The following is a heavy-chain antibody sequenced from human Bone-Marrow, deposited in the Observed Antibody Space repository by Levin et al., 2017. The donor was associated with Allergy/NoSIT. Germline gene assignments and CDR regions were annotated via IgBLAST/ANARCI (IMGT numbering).Heavy chain of an antibody. CDR1: GASIGSSSYY. D-gene: IGHD2-21*01. V-gene: IGHV4-39*06. CDR3: GRDRRLVVDSRPDY. CDR2: INYSGST. J-gene: IGHJ4*02. Sequence: SETLSLTCAVSGASIGSSSYYWGWIRQPPGKGLEWIGSINYSGSTYYNPSLKSRVTMSVDTPKNQFPLGLTPGTAADTAVYYCGRDRRLVVDSRPDYWGQGTLVTVSS.